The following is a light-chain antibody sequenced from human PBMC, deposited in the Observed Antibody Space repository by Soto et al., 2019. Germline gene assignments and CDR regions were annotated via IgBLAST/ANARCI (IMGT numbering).Light chain of an antibody. J-gene: IGKJ1*01. V-gene: IGKV3-20*01. Sequence: IVLTQSPGTLSLSPGERATLSCRASLTGNNNYLAWYQHKSGQAPRLLIYGVYTRATGIPDRFTGSGSGTEFTLTITRLEPEDSAVYFCQHYGYSRWTFGQGTKMEIK. CDR2: GVY. CDR3: QHYGYSRWT. CDR1: LTGNNNY.